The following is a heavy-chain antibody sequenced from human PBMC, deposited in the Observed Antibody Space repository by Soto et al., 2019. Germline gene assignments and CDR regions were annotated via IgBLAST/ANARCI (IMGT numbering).Heavy chain of an antibody. D-gene: IGHD2-15*01. CDR1: GFTFSSHG. V-gene: IGHV3-30*18. CDR2: ISDDESER. Sequence: QVQLVESGGGVVQPGRSLRLSCVASGFTFSSHGMHWVRQAPGKGLEWVAVISDDESERSYAASVKGRFTISRDYSKSTVYLQMNSLRTEDTAVYYCAKDVTSRGTGWFDRWGQGTLVTVSS. J-gene: IGHJ5*02. CDR3: AKDVTSRGTGWFDR.